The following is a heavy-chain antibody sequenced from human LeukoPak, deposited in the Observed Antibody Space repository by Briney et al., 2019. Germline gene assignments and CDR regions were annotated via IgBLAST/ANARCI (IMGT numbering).Heavy chain of an antibody. CDR3: ARAMLLWFGELSTFDY. V-gene: IGHV3-21*01. Sequence: GGSLRLSCAASGFTFSSYSMNWVRQAPGKGLEWVSSISSSSSYIYYADSVKGRFTISRDNAKNLLYLQMNSLRAEDTAVYYCARAMLLWFGELSTFDYWGQGTLVTVSS. CDR1: GFTFSSYS. CDR2: ISSSSSYI. D-gene: IGHD3-10*01. J-gene: IGHJ4*02.